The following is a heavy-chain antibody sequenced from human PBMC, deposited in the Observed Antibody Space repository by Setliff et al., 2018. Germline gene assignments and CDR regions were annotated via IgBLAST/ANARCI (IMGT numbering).Heavy chain of an antibody. CDR2: IYYSGST. CDR1: GGSISSSSYY. V-gene: IGHV4-39*01. CDR3: ARLGSARYDSSGCYPDNWFDP. Sequence: PSETLSLTCTVSGGSISSSSYYWGWIRQPPGKGLEWIGSIYYSGSTYYNPSLKSRVTISVDTSKNQFSLKLSSVTAADTAAYYCARLGSARYDSSGCYPDNWFDPWGQGTLVTVSS. J-gene: IGHJ5*02. D-gene: IGHD3-22*01.